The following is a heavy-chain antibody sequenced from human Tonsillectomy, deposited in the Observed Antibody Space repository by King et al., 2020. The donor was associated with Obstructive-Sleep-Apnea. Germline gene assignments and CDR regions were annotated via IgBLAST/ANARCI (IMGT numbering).Heavy chain of an antibody. D-gene: IGHD3-16*02. J-gene: IGHJ6*02. CDR3: AGEGDYVWRGYRYTGGGCASPPGYYYYGMDV. CDR1: GFTFSSYW. CDR2: IKQDGSEK. Sequence: VQLVESGGGLVQPGGSLRLSCAASGFTFSSYWMSWVRQAPGKGLEWVANIKQDGSEKYYVDSVKGRFTISRDNAKNSLYLQMNSLRAEDTAVYYCAGEGDYVWRGYRYTGGGCASPPGYYYYGMDVWGQGTTVTVSS. V-gene: IGHV3-7*01.